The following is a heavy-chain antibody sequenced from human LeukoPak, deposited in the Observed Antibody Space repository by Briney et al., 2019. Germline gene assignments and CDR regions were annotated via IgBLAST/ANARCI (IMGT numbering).Heavy chain of an antibody. CDR1: GYTFTSFG. D-gene: IGHD1-26*01. V-gene: IGHV1-18*01. Sequence: SVKVSCKASGYTFTSFGISWVRQAPGQGLEWMGWISAYNGNTNYEQKLQGRVTMTTDTSTSTAYMELRSLRSDDTAAYYCARTRGRGSPVDYWGQGTLVTVSS. CDR2: ISAYNGNT. CDR3: ARTRGRGSPVDY. J-gene: IGHJ4*02.